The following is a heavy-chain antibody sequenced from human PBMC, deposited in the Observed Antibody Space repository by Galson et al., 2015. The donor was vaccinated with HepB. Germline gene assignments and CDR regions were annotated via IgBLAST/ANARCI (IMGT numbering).Heavy chain of an antibody. CDR1: GYTFTSYG. D-gene: IGHD2-2*01. V-gene: IGHV1-18*01. J-gene: IGHJ4*02. Sequence: SVKVSCKASGYTFTSYGISWVRQAPGQGLEWMGWISAYNGNTNYAQKLQGRVTMTTDTSTSTAYMELRSLRSDDTAVYYCARVRPGSSALIVVVPAAMVDFDYWGQGTLVTVSS. CDR2: ISAYNGNT. CDR3: ARVRPGSSALIVVVPAAMVDFDY.